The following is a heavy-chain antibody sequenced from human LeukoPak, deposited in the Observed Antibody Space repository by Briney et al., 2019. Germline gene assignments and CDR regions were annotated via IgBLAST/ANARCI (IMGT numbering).Heavy chain of an antibody. CDR3: ARAGPRMATAEFDY. CDR1: GFTFSSYS. D-gene: IGHD5-24*01. V-gene: IGHV3-21*01. J-gene: IGHJ4*02. CDR2: ISSSSSYI. Sequence: GRSLRLSCAASGFTFSSYSMNWVRQAPGKGLEWVSSISSSSSYIYYADSVKGRFTISRDNAKNSLYLQMNSLRAEDTAVYYCARAGPRMATAEFDYWGQGTLVTVSS.